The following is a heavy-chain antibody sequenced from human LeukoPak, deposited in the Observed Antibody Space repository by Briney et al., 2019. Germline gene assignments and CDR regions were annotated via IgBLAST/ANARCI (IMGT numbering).Heavy chain of an antibody. CDR3: ARLAPRWFDP. D-gene: IGHD6-19*01. CDR1: GFTFSSYA. CDR2: ISGSGGST. Sequence: GGSLRLSCAASGFTFSSYAMSWVRQPPGKGLEWVSSISGSGGSTYYADSVRGRFTLSRDNSKNTVFRQMNSLRAEDTAVYYCARLAPRWFDPWGQGTLVTVSS. J-gene: IGHJ5*02. V-gene: IGHV3-23*01.